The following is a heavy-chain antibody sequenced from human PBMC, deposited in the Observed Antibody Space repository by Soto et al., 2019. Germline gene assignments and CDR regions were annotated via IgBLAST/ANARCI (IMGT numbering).Heavy chain of an antibody. CDR2: INHSGST. V-gene: IGHV4-34*01. J-gene: IGHJ3*02. CDR3: ASIVVVSDAFDI. D-gene: IGHD3-22*01. CDR1: GGSMSSYR. Sequence: PSETLSLTCPVYGGSMSSYRWSWIRQPPGKGLEWIGEINHSGSTNYNPSLKSRVTISVDTSKNQFSLKLSSVTAADTAVYYCASIVVVSDAFDIWGQGTMVTVSS.